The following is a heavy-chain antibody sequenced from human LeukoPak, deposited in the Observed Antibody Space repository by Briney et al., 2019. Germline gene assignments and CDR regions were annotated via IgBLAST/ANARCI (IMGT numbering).Heavy chain of an antibody. Sequence: GGSLRLSCAASGFTFSSYAMSWVRQAPGKGLEWVSGISGSGGSTYYADSVKGRFTISRDNSKKTLYLQMNSLRAEDTAVYYCARGGAAAGIGRYYFDYWGQGTLVTVSS. CDR1: GFTFSSYA. V-gene: IGHV3-23*01. D-gene: IGHD6-13*01. CDR2: ISGSGGST. CDR3: ARGGAAAGIGRYYFDY. J-gene: IGHJ4*02.